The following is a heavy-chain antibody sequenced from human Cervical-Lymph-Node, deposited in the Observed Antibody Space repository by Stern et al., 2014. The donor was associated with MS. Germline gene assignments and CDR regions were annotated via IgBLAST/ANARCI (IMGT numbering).Heavy chain of an antibody. CDR1: GFSFSRYA. CDR3: ASAYSSSHYYFDY. D-gene: IGHD6-13*01. CDR2: IWYDGSNP. J-gene: IGHJ4*02. V-gene: IGHV3-33*01. Sequence: VQLLESGGGVVQPGRSLRLSCAASGFSFSRYAMHWVRQAPGTGLEWVALIWYDGSNPYYADSVTGRFTISRDNFKNTLYLQMNSLRAEDTAVYYCASAYSSSHYYFDYWGQGTLVTVSS.